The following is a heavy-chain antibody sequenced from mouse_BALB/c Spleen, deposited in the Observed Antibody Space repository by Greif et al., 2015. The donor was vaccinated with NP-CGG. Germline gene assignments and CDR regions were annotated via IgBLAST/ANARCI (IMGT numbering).Heavy chain of an antibody. V-gene: IGHV1S56*01. CDR2: IFPGNVNT. Sequence: VKLMESGPELVKPEASVRIPCKASGYTFTSYYIHWVKQRPGQGLEWIGWIFPGNVNTKYNEKFKGKATLTADKSSSTAYMQPSSLTSEDSAVYFCTRDTMDYWGQGTSVTVSS. CDR3: TRDTMDY. CDR1: GYTFTSYY. J-gene: IGHJ4*01.